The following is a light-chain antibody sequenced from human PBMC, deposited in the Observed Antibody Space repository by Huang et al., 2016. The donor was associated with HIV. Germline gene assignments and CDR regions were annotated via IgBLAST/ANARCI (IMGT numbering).Light chain of an antibody. V-gene: IGKV3-11*01. Sequence: EIVLTQSPATLSLSPGQRATLSCRASQSIGKYLAWYQQRPGQPPRLLIYEASNSATGIPTRFSGRGSGTDFTLTISSLEPEDFAVYYCHQRSNWLPYTFGQGTKLEIK. CDR2: EAS. J-gene: IGKJ2*01. CDR3: HQRSNWLPYT. CDR1: QSIGKY.